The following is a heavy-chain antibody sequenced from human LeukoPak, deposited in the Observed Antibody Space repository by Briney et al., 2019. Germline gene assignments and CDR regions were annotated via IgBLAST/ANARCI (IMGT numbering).Heavy chain of an antibody. Sequence: PSETLSLTCAVYGGSFSGYYWSWIRQPPGKGLEWIGEINHSGSTNYNPSLKSRVTISVDTSKNQFSLKLISVTAADTAVYYCARRPSLGLGYCSSNSCPNWFDPWGQGTLLTVSS. D-gene: IGHD2-2*01. CDR1: GGSFSGYY. J-gene: IGHJ5*02. CDR2: INHSGST. CDR3: ARRPSLGLGYCSSNSCPNWFDP. V-gene: IGHV4-34*01.